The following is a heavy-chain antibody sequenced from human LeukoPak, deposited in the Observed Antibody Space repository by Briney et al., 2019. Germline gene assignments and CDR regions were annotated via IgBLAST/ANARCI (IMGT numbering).Heavy chain of an antibody. CDR1: GVSVPTSF. Sequence: PSETLSLTCPVSGVSVPTSFLNWIRQSPAKGLEGIGYVSSDGTTNYTPALRSRLIMSVDTAKNDISLILTSVTAADTGIYYCARLDCVLEGCYNHWGRGTLVTVSS. CDR3: ARLDCVLEGCYNH. D-gene: IGHD2-15*01. V-gene: IGHV4-59*08. J-gene: IGHJ4*02. CDR2: VSSDGTT.